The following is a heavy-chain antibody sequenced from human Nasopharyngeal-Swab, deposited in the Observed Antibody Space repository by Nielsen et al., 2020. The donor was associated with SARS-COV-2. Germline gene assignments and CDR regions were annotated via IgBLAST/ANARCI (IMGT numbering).Heavy chain of an antibody. Sequence: GESLKISCATSGFTFINYAMTWVRQAPGKGLEWVSAISASGGSTYYEDSVKGRFTISKDSSTNTVFLQMNSLRAEDTAVYYCAKDVNNDYVWGSYRPRTFDPWGQGTLVTVSS. CDR2: ISASGGST. V-gene: IGHV3-23*01. CDR1: GFTFINYA. CDR3: AKDVNNDYVWGSYRPRTFDP. D-gene: IGHD3-16*02. J-gene: IGHJ5*02.